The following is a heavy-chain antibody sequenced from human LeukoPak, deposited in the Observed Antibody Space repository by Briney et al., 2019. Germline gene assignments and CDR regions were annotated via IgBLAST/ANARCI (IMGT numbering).Heavy chain of an antibody. D-gene: IGHD4-17*01. J-gene: IGHJ4*02. Sequence: GGSLRLSCAASGFTFNSYAMSWVRQAPGKGLEWVSAISGSDGSTYYADSVKGRFSISRDNSKNTLYLQMNSLRAEDTAIYYCAKEGYYGDYWNGMFDYWGQGALVTVSS. CDR2: ISGSDGST. V-gene: IGHV3-23*01. CDR3: AKEGYYGDYWNGMFDY. CDR1: GFTFNSYA.